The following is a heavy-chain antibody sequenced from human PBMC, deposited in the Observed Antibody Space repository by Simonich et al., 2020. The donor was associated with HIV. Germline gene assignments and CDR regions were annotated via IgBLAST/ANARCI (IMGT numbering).Heavy chain of an antibody. D-gene: IGHD3-10*01. CDR2: INHSGST. J-gene: IGHJ6*03. CDR3: ARIGPDYYRGYYYVDV. Sequence: QVQLQQWGAGLLKPSETLSLTCAVYLESFSGYYWSWIRQPPGKGLEWVGEINHSGSTNYHPSLKSRVTISVDTSKKQISLKVRAVTAADTAVYYCARIGPDYYRGYYYVDVWGKGTTVSVSS. CDR1: LESFSGYY. V-gene: IGHV4-34*01.